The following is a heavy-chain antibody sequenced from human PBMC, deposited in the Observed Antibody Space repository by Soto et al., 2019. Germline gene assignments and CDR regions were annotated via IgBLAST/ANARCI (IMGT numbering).Heavy chain of an antibody. CDR2: IIPIFGTV. J-gene: IGHJ4*02. Sequence: QVQLVQSGAEVKKPGSSVKVSCKASGDTFSSYAISWVRQAPGQGLEWMGGIIPIFGTVNYVQKFQGRVTITADGSTSTAYMELSSLRSEDTAVYYCARDRADSGSYFGEFDSWGQGTLVTVSS. D-gene: IGHD1-26*01. CDR1: GDTFSSYA. CDR3: ARDRADSGSYFGEFDS. V-gene: IGHV1-69*12.